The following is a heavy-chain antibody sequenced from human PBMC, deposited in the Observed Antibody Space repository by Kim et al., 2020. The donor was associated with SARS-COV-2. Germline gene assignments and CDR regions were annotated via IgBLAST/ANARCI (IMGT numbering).Heavy chain of an antibody. CDR3: ARDLSHMVRGGIIGSDYYYAMDV. Sequence: ASVKVSCKASGYTFTSYYMHWVRQAPGQGLEWMGIINPSGGSTSYAQKFQGRVTMTRVTSTSTVYMELSSLRSEDTAVYYCARDLSHMVRGGIIGSDYYYAMDVWGPGTTVTVSS. J-gene: IGHJ6*02. V-gene: IGHV1-46*01. CDR1: GYTFTSYY. CDR2: INPSGGST. D-gene: IGHD3-10*01.